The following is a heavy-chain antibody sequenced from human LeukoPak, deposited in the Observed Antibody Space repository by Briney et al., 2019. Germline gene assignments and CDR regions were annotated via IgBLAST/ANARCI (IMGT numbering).Heavy chain of an antibody. V-gene: IGHV3-7*01. Sequence: GSLRLSCAASGFSFSNYWMNWVRQAPGKGLEWVANIKQDGSETYFVDSVKGRFTISRDNARNSLDLQMNSLRAEDTAVYYCAKGSSVWPKHFLDYWGLGTLVTVSS. D-gene: IGHD6-19*01. CDR1: GFSFSNYW. J-gene: IGHJ4*02. CDR3: AKGSSVWPKHFLDY. CDR2: IKQDGSET.